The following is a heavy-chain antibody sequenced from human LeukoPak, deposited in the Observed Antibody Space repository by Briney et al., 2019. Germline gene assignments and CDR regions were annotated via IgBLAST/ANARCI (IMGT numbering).Heavy chain of an antibody. J-gene: IGHJ4*02. Sequence: PGGSLRLSCAASGFTFSRHAMSWVRQAPGKGLEWVSTISGSGGSTYHADSVKGRFTISRDNSKSTLYLQMNSLRAEDTAVYYCANAVAAADTGYRGQGTLVTVSS. D-gene: IGHD6-13*01. CDR2: ISGSGGST. V-gene: IGHV3-23*01. CDR1: GFTFSRHA. CDR3: ANAVAAADTGY.